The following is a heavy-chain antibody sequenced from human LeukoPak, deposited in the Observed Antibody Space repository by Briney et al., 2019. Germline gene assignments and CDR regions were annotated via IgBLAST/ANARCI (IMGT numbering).Heavy chain of an antibody. CDR3: AKEHLKYANDNRGSFDY. V-gene: IGHV3-23*01. CDR1: GFPFSETA. J-gene: IGHJ4*02. D-gene: IGHD3-22*01. Sequence: GGSLRLSCVASGFPFSETAMTWVRQAPGKGLEWLSVITRGGSPYYADSVKGRFTISRDNARNTVYLQMNSLRNEDTALYYCAKEHLKYANDNRGSFDYWGQGTLVTVSS. CDR2: ITRGGSP.